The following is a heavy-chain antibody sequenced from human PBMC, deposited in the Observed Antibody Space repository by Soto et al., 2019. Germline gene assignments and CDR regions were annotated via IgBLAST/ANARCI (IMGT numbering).Heavy chain of an antibody. Sequence: GSGPTLVNPTQTLTLTCAFSGFSLSTSGMAVGWIRQPPGKALEWLAIVDWDDDKYYRSSLKTRLTISKDTSKNQVVLTMTNMDPVDTATYYCARIPSWLQATWDFDYWGQGTLVTVSS. J-gene: IGHJ4*02. CDR2: VDWDDDK. V-gene: IGHV2-70*01. CDR3: ARIPSWLQATWDFDY. CDR1: GFSLSTSGMA. D-gene: IGHD5-12*01.